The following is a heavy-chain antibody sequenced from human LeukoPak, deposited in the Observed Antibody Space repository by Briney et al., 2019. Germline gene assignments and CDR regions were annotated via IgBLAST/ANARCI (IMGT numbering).Heavy chain of an antibody. CDR2: IYYSGST. J-gene: IGHJ4*02. CDR3: ARLSPWLVGGGFDY. Sequence: PSETLSLTCTVSGGSISSSSYYWGWLRQPPGKGLEWIGSIYYSGSTYYNPSLKSRVTISVDTSKNQFSLKLSSVTAADTAVYYCARLSPWLVGGGFDYWGQGTLVTVSS. D-gene: IGHD6-19*01. CDR1: GGSISSSSYY. V-gene: IGHV4-39*01.